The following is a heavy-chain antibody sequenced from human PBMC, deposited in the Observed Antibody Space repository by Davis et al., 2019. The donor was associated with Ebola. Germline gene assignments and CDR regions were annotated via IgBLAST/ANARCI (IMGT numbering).Heavy chain of an antibody. CDR2: TYYNSKWYN. CDR1: GDSLSRGG. D-gene: IGHD3-10*01. Sequence: HSQTLSLTCAISGDSLSRGGWHWIRQSPSRGLECRGRTYYNSKWYNDYAVSVKSRITINPDTSKNQFSLQLSSVTPEDTGLYYCARGWFRGSMDVWGEGTTVTVSS. J-gene: IGHJ6*04. CDR3: ARGWFRGSMDV. V-gene: IGHV6-1*01.